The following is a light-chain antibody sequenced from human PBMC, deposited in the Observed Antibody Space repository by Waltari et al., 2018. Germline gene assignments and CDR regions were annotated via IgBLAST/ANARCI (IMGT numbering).Light chain of an antibody. CDR1: TSNIGDGYD. V-gene: IGLV1-40*01. CDR3: QSYDSSLGGSV. Sequence: QSVLTQPPSVSGAPGQRVTISCTGNTSNIGDGYDVHWFPQLPGTVPKLLIFDNSNRPSGVPDRISGSKSGTSASLAITGLQAEDETDYYCQSYDSSLGGSVFGGGTKLTVL. CDR2: DNS. J-gene: IGLJ2*01.